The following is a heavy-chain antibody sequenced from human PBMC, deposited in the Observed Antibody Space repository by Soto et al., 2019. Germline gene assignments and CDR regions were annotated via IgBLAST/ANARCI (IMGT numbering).Heavy chain of an antibody. CDR2: IYYSGTT. V-gene: IGHV4-30-4*01. J-gene: IGHJ5*02. CDR1: GVSISSTDYY. D-gene: IGHD1-7*01. Sequence: PSETLSLTCTVSGVSISSTDYYWSWMRQPPGKGLEWIGNIYYSGTTYYSPSLKSRLIISVDTSKNQFSLNLRSVTAADTAVYFCTREHKNINWNYLAFDPWGQGTLVTVSS. CDR3: TREHKNINWNYLAFDP.